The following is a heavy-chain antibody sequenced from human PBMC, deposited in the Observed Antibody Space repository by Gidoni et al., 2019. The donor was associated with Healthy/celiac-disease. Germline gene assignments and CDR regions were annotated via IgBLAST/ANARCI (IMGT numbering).Heavy chain of an antibody. CDR2: IKQDGSEK. CDR3: ARDVLHPYGYFED. CDR1: GFTFSSYW. Sequence: EVQLVESGGGLVQPGGSLRLSCAASGFTFSSYWMSWVRQAQGKGLEWVANIKQDGSEKYYVDSVKGRFTISRDNAKNSLYLQMNSLRAEDTAVYYCARDVLHPYGYFEDWGQGTLVTVSS. V-gene: IGHV3-7*01. J-gene: IGHJ4*02. D-gene: IGHD5-18*01.